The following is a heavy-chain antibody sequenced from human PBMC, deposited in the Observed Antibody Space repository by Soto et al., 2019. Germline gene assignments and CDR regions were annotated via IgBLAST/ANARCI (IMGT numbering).Heavy chain of an antibody. CDR1: GFTFSSYS. D-gene: IGHD1-1*01. CDR3: ARDDPTGTHLDAFDI. CDR2: ISSSSSYI. V-gene: IGHV3-21*01. Sequence: GGSLRLPCAASGFTFSSYSMNWVRQAPGKGLEWVSSISSSSSYIYYADSVKGRFTISRDNAKNSLYLQMNSLRAEDTAVYYCARDDPTGTHLDAFDIWGQGTMVTVSS. J-gene: IGHJ3*02.